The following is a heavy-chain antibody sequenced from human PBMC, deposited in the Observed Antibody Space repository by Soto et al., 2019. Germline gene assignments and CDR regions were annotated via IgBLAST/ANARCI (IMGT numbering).Heavy chain of an antibody. J-gene: IGHJ5*02. V-gene: IGHV3-30*18. CDR2: IP. D-gene: IGHD2-2*01. Sequence: QVQLVESGGGVVQPGRSLRLSCAASGFTFSSYGMHWVRQAPGKGLEWVAVIPSVKGRFTISRDNSKNTLYLQMNSLRAEDTAVYYCAKDGQGYCISTSCSYWFDPWGQGTLVTVSS. CDR1: GFTFSSYG. CDR3: AKDGQGYCISTSCSYWFDP.